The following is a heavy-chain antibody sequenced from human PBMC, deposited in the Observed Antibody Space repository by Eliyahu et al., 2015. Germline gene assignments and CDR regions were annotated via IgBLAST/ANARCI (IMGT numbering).Heavy chain of an antibody. J-gene: IGHJ4*02. CDR1: GFTFSSYW. Sequence: EVQLVESGGGLVQPGGSLRLSCAASGFTFSSYWMHWVRQAPEKGLVWVSRISSDGTITTYADSVKGRFTISSDNAKNTLYLQMNSLTAEDTAVYYCTVGTTINSFDYWGQGTLVTVSS. CDR2: ISSDGTIT. CDR3: TVGTTINSFDY. D-gene: IGHD1-1*01. V-gene: IGHV3-74*03.